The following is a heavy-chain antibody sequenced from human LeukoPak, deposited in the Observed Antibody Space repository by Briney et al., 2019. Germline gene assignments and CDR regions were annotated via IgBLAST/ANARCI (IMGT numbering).Heavy chain of an antibody. CDR1: GGSISSYY. J-gene: IGHJ6*03. CDR3: ARAPTDYGTWPYYYYYMDV. CDR2: IYYSGST. Sequence: PSETLSLTCTVSGGSISSYYWNWIRQPPGKGLEWIGYIYYSGSTNYNPSLKSRVTISVDTSKNQFSLKLSSVTAADTAVYYCARAPTDYGTWPYYYYYMDVWGKGTTVTVSS. D-gene: IGHD4-17*01. V-gene: IGHV4-59*01.